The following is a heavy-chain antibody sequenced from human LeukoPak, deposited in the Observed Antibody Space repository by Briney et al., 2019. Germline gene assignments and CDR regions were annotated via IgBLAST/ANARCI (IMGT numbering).Heavy chain of an antibody. D-gene: IGHD1-1*01. CDR2: IYYSGST. V-gene: IGHV4-30-4*01. CDR3: ATGTTPGVF. J-gene: IGHJ4*02. CDR1: GGSISSGDYY. Sequence: SETLSLTCTVSGGSISSGDYYWSWIRQPPGKGLEWIGYIYYSGSTYYNPSLKSRVTISVDTSKNQFTLKLSSVTATDTAVYYCATGTTPGVFWGQGTLVTVSS.